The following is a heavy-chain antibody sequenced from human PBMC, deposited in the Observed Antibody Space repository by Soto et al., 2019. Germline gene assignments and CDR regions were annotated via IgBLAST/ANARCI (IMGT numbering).Heavy chain of an antibody. CDR2: INHSGRA. Sequence: QVQLQQWGAGLLKPSENLSLTCAVYGGSFSGYYWTWIRQPPGKGLEWVGEINHSGRANYNPSLKSRVTISVDTSKNQMSLELSSVTAADTAVYYCARGYYFAIAVAGYYYDYWGQGTLVTVSS. V-gene: IGHV4-34*01. J-gene: IGHJ4*02. CDR3: ARGYYFAIAVAGYYYDY. D-gene: IGHD6-19*01. CDR1: GGSFSGYY.